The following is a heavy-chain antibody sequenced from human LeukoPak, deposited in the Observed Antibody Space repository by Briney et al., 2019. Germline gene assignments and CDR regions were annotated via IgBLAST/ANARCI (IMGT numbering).Heavy chain of an antibody. CDR2: IYHSGST. Sequence: PSETLSLTCTVSGGSISSSSSDYWGWIRQPPGKGLEWIGSIYHSGSTYYDPSLKSRVTISVDTSKNQFSLKLSSVTAADTAVYYCARQQTANWGSPFDCWGQGTLVTVSS. J-gene: IGHJ4*02. D-gene: IGHD7-27*01. V-gene: IGHV4-39*01. CDR1: GGSISSSSSDY. CDR3: ARQQTANWGSPFDC.